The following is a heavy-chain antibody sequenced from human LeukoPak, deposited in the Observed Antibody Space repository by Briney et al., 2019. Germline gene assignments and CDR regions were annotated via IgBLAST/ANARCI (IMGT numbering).Heavy chain of an antibody. CDR3: ANLAVAGGGDY. V-gene: IGHV3-23*01. CDR1: GFTFSSYA. Sequence: GGSLRLSCAASGFTFSSYAMSWVRQAPGKGLEWVSGISNSGGTTKYADSVKGRFSISRDNSKNTLYLQMNSLRAEDTALYYCANLAVAGGGDYWGQGTLVTVSS. J-gene: IGHJ4*02. D-gene: IGHD6-19*01. CDR2: ISNSGGTT.